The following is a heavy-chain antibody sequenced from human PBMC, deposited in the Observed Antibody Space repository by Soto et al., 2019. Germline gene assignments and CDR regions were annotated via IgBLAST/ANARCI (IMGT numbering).Heavy chain of an antibody. CDR2: ISYDGSQT. D-gene: IGHD3-3*01. V-gene: IGHV3-30*09. J-gene: IGHJ3*02. CDR3: ARDFGAGAFDI. CDR1: GFSVSNYA. Sequence: PGGSLRLSCAASGFSVSNYAFHWVRQAPGKGLEWITVISYDGSQTYFGDSVKGRFAISRDNSKDTLYLQMNSLRPEDTAVYYCARDFGAGAFDIWGQGTLVTVSS.